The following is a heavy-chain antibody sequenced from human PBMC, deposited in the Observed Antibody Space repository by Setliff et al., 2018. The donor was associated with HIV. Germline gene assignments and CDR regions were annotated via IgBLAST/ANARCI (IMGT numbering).Heavy chain of an antibody. Sequence: GGSLRLSCAASGFTLSNYAMSWVRQAPGKGLEWVSGISGSGGTTEYAASVKGRFTISRDDSKSIAYLQMNSLKTEDTAVYYCTRKTYSSGWNHIDYWGQGTLVTVSS. CDR2: ISGSGGTT. CDR3: TRKTYSSGWNHIDY. CDR1: GFTLSNYA. V-gene: IGHV3-49*04. J-gene: IGHJ4*02. D-gene: IGHD6-19*01.